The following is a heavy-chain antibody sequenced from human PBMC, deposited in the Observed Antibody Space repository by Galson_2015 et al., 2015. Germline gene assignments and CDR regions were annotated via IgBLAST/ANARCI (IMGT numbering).Heavy chain of an antibody. D-gene: IGHD2-2*01. V-gene: IGHV4-59*01. CDR1: GGSISSYY. J-gene: IGHJ5*02. Sequence: ETLSLTCTVSGGSISSYYWSWIRQPPGKGLEWIGYIYYSGSTNYNPSLKSRVTISVDTSKNQFSLKLSSVTAADTAVYYCARAPPRLPAATLGNWFDPWGQGTLVTVSS. CDR2: IYYSGST. CDR3: ARAPPRLPAATLGNWFDP.